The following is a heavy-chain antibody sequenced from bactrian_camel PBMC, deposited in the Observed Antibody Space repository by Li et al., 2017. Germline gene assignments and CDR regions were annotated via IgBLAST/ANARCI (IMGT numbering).Heavy chain of an antibody. Sequence: HVQLVESGGGPVQAGGSLRLSCAASREILDMRCIGWFRQNPGKEREGVAIIDNNYGSTTYGESVKGRFTISRDDAKNTLYLQLNSLKSEDTSIYFCVRMNSLAVTYGFWGQGTQVTVS. V-gene: IGHV3S63*01. J-gene: IGHJ4*01. CDR1: REILDMRC. CDR2: IDNNYGST. CDR3: VRMNSLAVTYGF. D-gene: IGHD1*01.